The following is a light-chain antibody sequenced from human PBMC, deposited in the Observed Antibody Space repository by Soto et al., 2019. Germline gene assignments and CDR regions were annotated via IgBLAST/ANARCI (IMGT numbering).Light chain of an antibody. CDR1: SSNIGSNT. J-gene: IGLJ3*02. CDR3: AAWDDSLNGNWV. CDR2: SNN. Sequence: QSVLTQPPSASGTPGQRVTISCSGSSSNIGSNTVSWYQQLPGTAPKLLIYSNNQRPSGVPDRFSGSKSGTSASLAISGLQSEDEADYYCAAWDDSLNGNWVFGGGTQLTVL. V-gene: IGLV1-44*01.